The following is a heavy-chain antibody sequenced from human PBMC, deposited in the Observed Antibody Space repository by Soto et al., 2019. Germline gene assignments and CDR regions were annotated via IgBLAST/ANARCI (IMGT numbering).Heavy chain of an antibody. CDR1: GGTLAPDS. V-gene: IGHV5-51*01. J-gene: IGHJ6*02. Sequence: VASVTLTVTVPGGTLAPDSIGSVPQIQGKGLEWMGIIYPADSDTRYSPSSQGQVTISADKSISTAYLQWSSLKASDTAMYFCARYWHSHSLNYYRGMDVCGQGTTVTVSS. D-gene: IGHD5-18*01. CDR2: IYPADSDT. CDR3: ARYWHSHSLNYYRGMDV.